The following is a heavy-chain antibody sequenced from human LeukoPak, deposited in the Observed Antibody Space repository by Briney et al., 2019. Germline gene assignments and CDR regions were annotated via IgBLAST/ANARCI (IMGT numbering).Heavy chain of an antibody. CDR3: ARGEGDYDMSWGYMGV. D-gene: IGHD3-9*01. Sequence: SETLSLTCAVYGGSFSGYYWSWIRQPPGKGLEWIGEINHSGSTNYNPSLKSRVTISVDTSKNQFSLKLSSVTAADTAVYYCARGEGDYDMSWGYMGVWGKGTTVTVSS. J-gene: IGHJ6*03. CDR2: INHSGST. CDR1: GGSFSGYY. V-gene: IGHV4-34*01.